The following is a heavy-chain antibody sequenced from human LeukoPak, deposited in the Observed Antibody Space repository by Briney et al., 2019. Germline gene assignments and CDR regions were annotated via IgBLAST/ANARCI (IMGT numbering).Heavy chain of an antibody. V-gene: IGHV4-61*01. D-gene: IGHD2-2*01. Sequence: KPSETLSLTCTVSGGSVRSGSYYWSWIRQPPGKGLEYIGYIYYDGTTNYNPSLKSRVTMSLDTSNNRFSLKLSSVTAADTAVYYCARWARTPYQYYGMDVWGQGTTVTASS. CDR2: IYYDGTT. CDR1: GGSVRSGSYY. CDR3: ARWARTPYQYYGMDV. J-gene: IGHJ6*02.